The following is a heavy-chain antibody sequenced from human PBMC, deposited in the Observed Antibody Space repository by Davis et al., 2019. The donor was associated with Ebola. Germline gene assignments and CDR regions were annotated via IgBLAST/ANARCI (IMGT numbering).Heavy chain of an antibody. CDR3: ARGFSGSYGLFDYYYGMDV. J-gene: IGHJ6*02. V-gene: IGHV4-34*01. Sequence: MPGGSLRLSCAVYGGSFSGYYWSWICQPPGKGLEWIGEINHSGSTNCNPSLKSRVTISVDTSKNQFSLKLSSVTAADTAVYYCARGFSGSYGLFDYYYGMDVWGQGTTVTVSS. CDR2: INHSGST. D-gene: IGHD5-18*01. CDR1: GGSFSGYY.